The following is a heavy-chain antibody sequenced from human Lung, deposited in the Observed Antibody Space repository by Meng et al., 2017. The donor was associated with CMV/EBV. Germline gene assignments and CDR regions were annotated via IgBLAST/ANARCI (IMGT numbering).Heavy chain of an antibody. CDR2: ISPTSTYI. CDR1: GFTFSSYT. D-gene: IGHD2-15*01. V-gene: IGHV3-21*01. J-gene: IGHJ4*02. Sequence: LSCAASGFTFSSYTMNWVRPAPGKGLEWVSSISPTSTYIYYADSLKGRFTISRDNAKNSVYLQMNSLRVEDTAVYYCAREDGRFFDYWGQGTLVTVSS. CDR3: AREDGRFFDY.